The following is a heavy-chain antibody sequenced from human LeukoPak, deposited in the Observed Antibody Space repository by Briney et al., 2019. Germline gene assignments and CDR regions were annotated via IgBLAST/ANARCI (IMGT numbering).Heavy chain of an antibody. V-gene: IGHV3-30*02. CDR1: GFTFSNYG. D-gene: IGHD2-2*01. Sequence: GGSLRLSCAASGFTFSNYGMHWVRQPPGKGLEWVAFIRYDGGIKHYADSVKGRFTLSRDNSKNTLYLQMNSLRAEDTAIYYCATYRQVPLPFESWGQGTLVTVSS. CDR3: ATYRQVPLPFES. CDR2: IRYDGGIK. J-gene: IGHJ4*02.